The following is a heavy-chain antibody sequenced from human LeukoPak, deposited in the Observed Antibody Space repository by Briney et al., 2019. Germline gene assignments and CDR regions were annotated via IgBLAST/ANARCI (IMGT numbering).Heavy chain of an antibody. J-gene: IGHJ3*02. CDR2: ISGSGDST. CDR3: ARVLGPLLAAAGMDAFDI. V-gene: IGHV3-23*01. D-gene: IGHD6-13*01. CDR1: GFTFDTYF. Sequence: LPGGSLRLSCAASGFTFDTYFMTWVRQAPGKGLEWVSAISGSGDSTDYADSVKGRFTISRDNSKNTLYLQMNSLRAEDTAVYYCARVLGPLLAAAGMDAFDIWGQGTMVTVSS.